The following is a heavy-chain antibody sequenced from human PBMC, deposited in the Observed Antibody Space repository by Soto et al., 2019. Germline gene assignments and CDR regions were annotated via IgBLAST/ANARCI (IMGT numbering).Heavy chain of an antibody. Sequence: GGSLRLSCAASGFTFSSYGMHWVRQAPGKGLEWVAVIWYDGSNKYYADSVKGRFTISRDNSKNTLYLQMNSLRAEDTAVYYCARDIAAAAPRRVYYGMDVWGQGTTVTVSS. V-gene: IGHV3-33*01. D-gene: IGHD6-13*01. CDR1: GFTFSSYG. CDR3: ARDIAAAAPRRVYYGMDV. J-gene: IGHJ6*02. CDR2: IWYDGSNK.